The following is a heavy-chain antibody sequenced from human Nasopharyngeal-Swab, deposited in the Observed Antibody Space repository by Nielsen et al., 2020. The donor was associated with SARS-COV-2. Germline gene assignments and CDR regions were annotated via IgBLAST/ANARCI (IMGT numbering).Heavy chain of an antibody. CDR1: GCIFSASA. J-gene: IGHJ4*02. CDR3: TTDFYFDY. V-gene: IGHV3-73*01. Sequence: GGSLRLSWAGAGCIFSASAIHWVRQASGKGLEWVGRIGAKDHNYATTYGASVQGRFTISRDDSKNTAFLQMDSLKTEDTALYYCTTDFYFDYWGQGTLVTVSS. CDR2: IGAKDHNYAT.